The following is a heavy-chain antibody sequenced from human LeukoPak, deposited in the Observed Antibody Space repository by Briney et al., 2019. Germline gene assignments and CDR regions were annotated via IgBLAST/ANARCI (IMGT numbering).Heavy chain of an antibody. CDR3: ARESLNAGFDY. J-gene: IGHJ4*02. Sequence: EASVKVSCKASGGTFSSYAISWVRQAPGQGLEWMGGIIPIFGTANYAQKFQGRVTITADKSTSTAYMELSSLRSEDTAVYYCARESLNAGFDYWAREPWSPSPQ. V-gene: IGHV1-69*06. CDR1: GGTFSSYA. CDR2: IIPIFGTA. D-gene: IGHD2-8*01.